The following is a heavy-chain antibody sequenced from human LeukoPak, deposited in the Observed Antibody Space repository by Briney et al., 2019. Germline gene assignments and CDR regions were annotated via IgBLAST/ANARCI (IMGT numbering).Heavy chain of an antibody. V-gene: IGHV4-59*01. CDR2: IYYSGST. CDR1: GGSISSYY. J-gene: IGHJ4*02. D-gene: IGHD3-9*01. CDR3: ARSYILTGYHSFDY. Sequence: SETLSLTCTVSGGSISSYYWSWIRQPPGKGLEWIGYIYYSGSTNYNPSLKSRVTISVDTSKNQFSLKLSSVTAADTAVYYCARSYILTGYHSFDYWGQGTLVTVSS.